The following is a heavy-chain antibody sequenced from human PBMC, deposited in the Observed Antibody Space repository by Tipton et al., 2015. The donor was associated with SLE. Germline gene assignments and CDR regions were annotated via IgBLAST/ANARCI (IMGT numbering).Heavy chain of an antibody. D-gene: IGHD5/OR15-5a*01. CDR1: GGSIGSFY. J-gene: IGHJ2*01. CDR2: IDYTANP. CDR3: VRVSSGGHFDL. Sequence: TLSLTCTVSGGSIGSFYWSWIRQPPGKGLEWIGNIDYTANPNYSPSLKSRVTISIDTSTNHFSLKLRSVTAADTAVYYRVRVSSGGHFDLWGRGTLVTVSS. V-gene: IGHV4-59*01.